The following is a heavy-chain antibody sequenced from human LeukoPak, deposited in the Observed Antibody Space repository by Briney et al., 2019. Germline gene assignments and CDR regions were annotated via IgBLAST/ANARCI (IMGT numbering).Heavy chain of an antibody. J-gene: IGHJ5*02. CDR2: ISSSGGST. V-gene: IGHV3-64D*08. CDR3: VRIMYSSGWHWFDP. D-gene: IGHD6-19*01. CDR1: GFTFSSYA. Sequence: GGSLRLSCSASGFTFSSYAMHWVRQAPGKGLEYVSAISSSGGSTYYADSVKGRFTISRDNSKNTLYLQMSSLRAEDTAVYYCVRIMYSSGWHWFDPWGQGTLVTVSS.